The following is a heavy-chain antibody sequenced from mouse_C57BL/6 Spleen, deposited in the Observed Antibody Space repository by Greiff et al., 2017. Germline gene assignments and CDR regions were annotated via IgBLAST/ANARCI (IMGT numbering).Heavy chain of an antibody. CDR3: ARYDSDAMDY. CDR2: INYDGSST. CDR1: GFTFSDYY. J-gene: IGHJ4*01. V-gene: IGHV5-16*01. D-gene: IGHD2-4*01. Sequence: EVKLMESEGGLVQPGSSMKLSCTASGFTFSDYYMAWVRQVPEKGLEWVANINYDGSSTYYLDSLKSRFIISRDNAKNILYLQMSSLKSEDTATYYCARYDSDAMDYWGQGTSVTVSS.